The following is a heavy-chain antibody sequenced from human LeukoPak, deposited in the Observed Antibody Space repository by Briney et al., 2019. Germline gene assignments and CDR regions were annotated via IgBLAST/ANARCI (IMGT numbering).Heavy chain of an antibody. Sequence: PSETLSLTCAVYGGSFSGYSWSWIRQPPGKGLEWIGYIYHSGSTYYNPSLKSRVTISVDRSKNQFSLKLSSVTAADTAVYYCARVGDGYYLEIVSDWGQGPLVTVSS. CDR3: ARVGDGYYLEIVSD. CDR1: GGSFSGYS. J-gene: IGHJ4*02. V-gene: IGHV4-30-2*01. D-gene: IGHD5-24*01. CDR2: IYHSGST.